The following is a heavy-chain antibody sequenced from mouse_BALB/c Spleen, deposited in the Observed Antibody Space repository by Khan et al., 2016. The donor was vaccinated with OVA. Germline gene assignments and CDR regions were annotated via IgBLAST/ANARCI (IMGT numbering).Heavy chain of an antibody. CDR1: GYSITSDYA. J-gene: IGHJ2*01. Sequence: VQLKESGPGLVKPSQSLSLTCTVTGYSITSDYAWNWIRQLPGNKLERMGFISYSGNTNYNPSLKSRISITRDTSKNQFFLQLNSVTTEDTATYYCARVYGGDFDYWGQGTTLTVSS. V-gene: IGHV3-2*02. CDR2: ISYSGNT. CDR3: ARVYGGDFDY. D-gene: IGHD1-1*01.